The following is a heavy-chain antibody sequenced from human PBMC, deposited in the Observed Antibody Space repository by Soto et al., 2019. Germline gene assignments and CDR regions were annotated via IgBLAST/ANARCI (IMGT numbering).Heavy chain of an antibody. CDR2: IIPIFGTA. CDR1: GGTFSSYA. J-gene: IGHJ6*02. CDR3: ARPMYYYGISGNCCYDGMDV. Sequence: VQLVQSGAEVKKPGSSVKVSCKASGGTFSSYAISWVRQAPGQGLEWMGGIIPIFGTANYAQKFQGRVTITADKSTSPAYMELGSLRSEDTAVYYCARPMYYYGISGNCCYDGMDVWGQGTTVNVSS. V-gene: IGHV1-69*06. D-gene: IGHD3-10*01.